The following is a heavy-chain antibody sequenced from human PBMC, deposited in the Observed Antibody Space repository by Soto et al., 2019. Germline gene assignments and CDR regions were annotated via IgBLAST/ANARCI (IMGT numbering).Heavy chain of an antibody. V-gene: IGHV4-59*01. Sequence: QVQLQESGPGLVEPSETLSLTCGVSGGSISRYFWSWIRQPPGQELEWIGYVSKNGATNYSPSLKRRVTISVHTSKTEVSLKLKSATAADTAVYYCAKDRSGSYYAFDSWGPGTLVTVSS. CDR3: AKDRSGSYYAFDS. CDR1: GGSISRYF. J-gene: IGHJ4*02. CDR2: VSKNGAT. D-gene: IGHD1-26*01.